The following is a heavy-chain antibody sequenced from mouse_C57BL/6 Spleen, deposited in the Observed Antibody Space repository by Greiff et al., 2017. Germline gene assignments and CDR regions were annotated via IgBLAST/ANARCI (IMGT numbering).Heavy chain of an antibody. D-gene: IGHD3-2*02. J-gene: IGHJ3*01. CDR2: IDPETGGT. CDR3: TREDSSGYSAWFAY. V-gene: IGHV1-15*01. Sequence: QVQLKQPGAELVRPGASVTLFCKASGYTFTDYEMHWVKQTPVHGLVWIGAIDPETGGTAYNQKFKGKAILTADKSFSTAYMELRSLTSEDSAVYYCTREDSSGYSAWFAYWGRGTLVTVSA. CDR1: GYTFTDYE.